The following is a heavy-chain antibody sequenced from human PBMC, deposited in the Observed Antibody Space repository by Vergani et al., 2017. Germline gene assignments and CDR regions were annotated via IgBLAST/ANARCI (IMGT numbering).Heavy chain of an antibody. CDR1: GFTFQAFA. D-gene: IGHD3-16*01. Sequence: VEAGGGLVQPDGSLRLSCTASGFTFQAFAFHWVRQVSGRGLEWVSGMDRNYGVKNGNSFEGRFSISRDNAKKAVFLQMNNLRHEDTALYFCVKDNDYDADGPFDLWGRGTLVTVSS. CDR3: VKDNDYDADGPFDL. J-gene: IGHJ2*01. V-gene: IGHV3-9*01. CDR2: MDRNYGVK.